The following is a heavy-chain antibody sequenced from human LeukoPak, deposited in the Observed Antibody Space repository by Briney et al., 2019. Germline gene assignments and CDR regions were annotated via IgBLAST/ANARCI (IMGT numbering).Heavy chain of an antibody. CDR2: IYPGDSDT. CDR3: ARRLYYYDSSGYGYYFDY. CDR1: GYSFTSYW. J-gene: IGHJ4*02. V-gene: IGHV5-51*01. Sequence: GESLKISCKGSGYSFTSYWIGWVRQMPGKGLEWMGIIYPGDSDTRYSSSFQGQVTISADKSISTAYLQWSSLKASDTAMYYCARRLYYYDSSGYGYYFDYWGQGTLVTVSS. D-gene: IGHD3-22*01.